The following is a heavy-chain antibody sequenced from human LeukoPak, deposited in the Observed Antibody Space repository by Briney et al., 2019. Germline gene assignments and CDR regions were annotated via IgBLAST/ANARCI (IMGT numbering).Heavy chain of an antibody. CDR1: GFTFSSYA. CDR3: AKGSLGSWYFFDY. J-gene: IGHJ4*02. D-gene: IGHD6-13*01. CDR2: ISGSGGNT. Sequence: PGGSLRLSCAASGFTFSSYAMSWVRLAPGKGPEWVSTISGSGGNTYYADSVKGRFTISRDNSKNTLFLQMNSLRAEDTAVYYCAKGSLGSWYFFDYWGQGTLVTVSS. V-gene: IGHV3-23*01.